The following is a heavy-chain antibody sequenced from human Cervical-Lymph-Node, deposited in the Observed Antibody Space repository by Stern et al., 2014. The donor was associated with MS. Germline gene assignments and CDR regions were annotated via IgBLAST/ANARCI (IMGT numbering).Heavy chain of an antibody. CDR1: GFIFSDYY. V-gene: IGHV3-11*01. J-gene: IGHJ4*02. CDR3: ARAAGSADDF. Sequence: VQLVESGGGLVRPGGSLRLSCAASGFIFSDYYMTWIRQAPGKGLEWIAYISSRDGAIYYADSVKGRFTISRDNANNSLFPQMNSLRSADTAVYYCARAAGSADDFWGQGTLVIVSS. D-gene: IGHD3-10*01. CDR2: ISSRDGAI.